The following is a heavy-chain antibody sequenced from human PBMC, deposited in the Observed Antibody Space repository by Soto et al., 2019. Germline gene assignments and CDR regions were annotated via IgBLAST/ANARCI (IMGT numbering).Heavy chain of an antibody. CDR3: ARLRPFDY. J-gene: IGHJ4*02. D-gene: IGHD4-17*01. Sequence: QVQLVQSGAEVKKPGASVKVSCKASGYTFTGYYMHWVRQAPGQGLEWMGWINPNSGGTNYAQKVQGRVTMTRDTSISTAYMELSRLRSDDTAVYYCARLRPFDYWGQGTLVTVSS. V-gene: IGHV1-2*02. CDR1: GYTFTGYY. CDR2: INPNSGGT.